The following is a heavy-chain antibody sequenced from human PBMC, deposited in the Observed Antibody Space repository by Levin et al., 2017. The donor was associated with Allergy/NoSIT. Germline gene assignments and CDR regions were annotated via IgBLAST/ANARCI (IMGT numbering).Heavy chain of an antibody. V-gene: IGHV4-39*01. D-gene: IGHD2-2*01. J-gene: IGHJ4*02. CDR3: ARRFTASSNWDFDY. Sequence: PSETLSLTCTVSGASTGSGAFYWGWIRQPPGRGLEWIASIYYAGATYYNPSLKTRVTISIDTSKNQFSLKLTSVTAADTAVYYCARRFTASSNWDFDYWGQGTLVTVSS. CDR2: IYYAGAT. CDR1: GASTGSGAFY.